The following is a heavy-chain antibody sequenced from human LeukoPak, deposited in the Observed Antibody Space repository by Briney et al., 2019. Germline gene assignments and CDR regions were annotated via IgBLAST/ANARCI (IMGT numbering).Heavy chain of an antibody. J-gene: IGHJ6*02. CDR2: ISSGSSTI. CDR3: ARNDYGAQTPSDV. V-gene: IGHV3-48*02. D-gene: IGHD4-17*01. CDR1: GFTFSSYS. Sequence: PGGSLRLSCAASGFTFSSYSMNWVRQAPGKGLEWVSYISSGSSTIYYADSVKGRFTTSRDNARNSLYLQMNGLRDEDTAVYYCARNDYGAQTPSDVWGQGTTVTVSS.